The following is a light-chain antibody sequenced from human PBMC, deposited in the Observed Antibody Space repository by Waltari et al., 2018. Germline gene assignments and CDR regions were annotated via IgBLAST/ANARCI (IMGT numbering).Light chain of an antibody. J-gene: IGKJ1*01. CDR2: GVS. V-gene: IGKV3-15*01. CDR1: QSVSSN. CDR3: HQYNNWWT. Sequence: EIVMTQSPAPLSVSPGERATLSCRASQSVSSNLPWYQQKPGQAPRLLIYGVSTRATGIPARFSGSGSGTEFTLTINSLQSEDFAVYYCHQYNNWWTFGQGTKVEIK.